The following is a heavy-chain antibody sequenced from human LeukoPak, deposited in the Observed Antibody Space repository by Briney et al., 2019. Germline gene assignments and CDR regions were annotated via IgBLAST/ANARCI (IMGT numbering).Heavy chain of an antibody. CDR3: ARCGYSSYGMDV. CDR1: GSSFRTYW. D-gene: IGHD5-18*01. Sequence: GSLETHRHGAGSSFRTYWIAWVPHTPGKGLEWMGLIYPGDSDTTYSPSFQGQVTISADKSISTAYLQWSSLKASDTAMYYCARCGYSSYGMDVWGQGTTVTVSS. CDR2: IYPGDSDT. V-gene: IGHV5-51*01. J-gene: IGHJ6*02.